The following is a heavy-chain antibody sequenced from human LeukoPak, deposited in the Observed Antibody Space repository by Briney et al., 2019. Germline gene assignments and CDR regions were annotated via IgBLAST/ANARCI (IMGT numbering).Heavy chain of an antibody. Sequence: PGGSLRLSCAASGFTFSDYYMSWIRQAPGKGLEWVAVIWYDGSNSYYADSVKGRFTISRDNSKNTLYLQTNSLRAEDTAVYYCARGQAVGATQEYFDYWGQGTLVTVSS. V-gene: IGHV3-33*08. J-gene: IGHJ4*02. CDR1: GFTFSDYY. D-gene: IGHD1-26*01. CDR3: ARGQAVGATQEYFDY. CDR2: IWYDGSNS.